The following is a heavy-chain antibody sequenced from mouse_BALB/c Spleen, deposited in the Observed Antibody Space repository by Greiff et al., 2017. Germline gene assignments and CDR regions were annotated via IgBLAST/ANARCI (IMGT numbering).Heavy chain of an antibody. CDR1: GFTFSSYG. J-gene: IGHJ4*01. D-gene: IGHD2-14*01. CDR3: ARGAYRYERAMDY. Sequence: EVKLVESGGGLVQPGGSLKLSCAASGFTFSSYGMSWVRQTPDKRLELVATINSNGGSTYYPDSVKGRFTISRDNAKNTLYLQMSSLKSEDTAMYYCARGAYRYERAMDYWGQGTSVTVSS. CDR2: INSNGGST. V-gene: IGHV5-6-3*01.